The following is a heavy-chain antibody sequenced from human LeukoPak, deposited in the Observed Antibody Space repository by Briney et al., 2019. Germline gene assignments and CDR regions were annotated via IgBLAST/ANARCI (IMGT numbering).Heavy chain of an antibody. D-gene: IGHD4-17*01. Sequence: GGSLRLSCAASGFTFSSYAMSWVRQAPGKGLEWVSAISGSGGSTYYADSVKGRFTISRDNSKNMLYLQMNSLRAEDTAVYYCAKDQTTVTTVPYFDYWGQGTLVTVSS. V-gene: IGHV3-23*01. CDR2: ISGSGGST. CDR3: AKDQTTVTTVPYFDY. J-gene: IGHJ4*02. CDR1: GFTFSSYA.